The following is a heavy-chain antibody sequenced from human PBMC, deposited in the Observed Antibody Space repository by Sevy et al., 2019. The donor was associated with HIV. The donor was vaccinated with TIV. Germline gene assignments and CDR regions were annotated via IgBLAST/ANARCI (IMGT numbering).Heavy chain of an antibody. CDR3: ATTKDYYDSSAYPVDY. CDR1: GYTLTAFA. Sequence: ASVKVSCKVSGYTLTAFAMHWVRQAPGKGLEWMGTFDPEDDERIYAQKFQGRVSMTEDTSADTAYMELSSLRSEDTAIYYCATTKDYYDSSAYPVDYWGQETLVTVSS. J-gene: IGHJ4*02. V-gene: IGHV1-24*01. CDR2: FDPEDDER. D-gene: IGHD3-22*01.